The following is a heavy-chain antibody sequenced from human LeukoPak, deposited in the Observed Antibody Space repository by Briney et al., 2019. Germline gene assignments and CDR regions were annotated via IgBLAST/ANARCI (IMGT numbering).Heavy chain of an antibody. Sequence: PGGSLRLSCAASGFIFNKAWMTWLRQAPGKGLEWVGRIKSNIDGGTADYAAPVKGRFTVSRDDSRHILYLQIDSLKIEDTAVYYCATDWLDYWGQGTLVTVSS. J-gene: IGHJ4*02. CDR3: ATDWLDY. V-gene: IGHV3-15*01. D-gene: IGHD3-22*01. CDR2: IKSNIDGGTA. CDR1: GFIFNKAW.